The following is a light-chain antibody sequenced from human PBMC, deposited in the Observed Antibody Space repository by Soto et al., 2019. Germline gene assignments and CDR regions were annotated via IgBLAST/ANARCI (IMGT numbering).Light chain of an antibody. CDR2: DAS. CDR1: QSIGSW. CDR3: QQYHSYPLT. Sequence: DIQMTQSPSTLSASVGDRVTITCRASQSIGSWLAWYQQKPGKAPKLLIYDASSLESGVPTSFSGSGSGTEFTLTISSLQADDFATYYCQQYHSYPLTFDGGTKVDIK. J-gene: IGKJ4*01. V-gene: IGKV1-5*01.